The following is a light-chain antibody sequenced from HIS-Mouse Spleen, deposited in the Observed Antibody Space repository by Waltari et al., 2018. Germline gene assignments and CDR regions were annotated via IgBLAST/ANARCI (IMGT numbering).Light chain of an antibody. J-gene: IGLJ2*01. CDR1: VLPKKY. CDR3: YSTDSSGNHRV. V-gene: IGLV3-10*01. CDR2: EDS. Sequence: SYELTQPPSVSVSPGQTARHPCSGDVLPKKYAYWSQQKSGQAPVLVIYEDSKRPSGIPERFSGSSSGTMATLTISGAQVEDEADYYCYSTDSSGNHRVFGGGTKLTVL.